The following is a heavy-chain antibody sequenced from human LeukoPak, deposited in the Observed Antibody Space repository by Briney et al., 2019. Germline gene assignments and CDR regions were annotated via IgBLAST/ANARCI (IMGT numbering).Heavy chain of an antibody. D-gene: IGHD6-19*01. V-gene: IGHV4-34*01. Sequence: PSETLSLTCAVYGGSFSGYYWSWIRQPPGKGLEWIGEINHSGSTNYNPSLKSRVTISVDTSKNQFSLKLSSVTAADTAVYYCARGPPLYSSGWYGNYFDYWGQGTLVTVSS. CDR1: GGSFSGYY. CDR2: INHSGST. J-gene: IGHJ4*02. CDR3: ARGPPLYSSGWYGNYFDY.